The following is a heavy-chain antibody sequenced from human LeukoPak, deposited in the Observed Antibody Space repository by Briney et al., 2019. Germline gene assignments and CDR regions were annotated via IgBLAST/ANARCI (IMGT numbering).Heavy chain of an antibody. Sequence: GGSLRLSCAASGFTFSSYAMSWVRQAPGKGLEWVSAISGSGGSTYYADSVKGRFTISRDNSKNTLYLQMNSLRAEDTAVYYCAKDYGIRLGIVVVPAAIYFDYWGQGTLVTVSS. J-gene: IGHJ4*02. CDR3: AKDYGIRLGIVVVPAAIYFDY. CDR2: ISGSGGST. V-gene: IGHV3-23*01. D-gene: IGHD2-2*03. CDR1: GFTFSSYA.